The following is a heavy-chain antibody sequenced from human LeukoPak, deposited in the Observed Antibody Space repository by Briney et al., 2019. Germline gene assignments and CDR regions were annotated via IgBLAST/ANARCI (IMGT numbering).Heavy chain of an antibody. J-gene: IGHJ4*02. CDR2: IRYDGSNK. Sequence: PGGSLRLSCAASGFTFSSYGMHWVRQAPGKGLEWVAFIRYDGSNKYYADSVKGRFTISRDNSKNTLYLQMNSLRAEDTAVYYCASVQRGLLWFGEAFDYWGQGTLVTVSS. V-gene: IGHV3-30*02. D-gene: IGHD3-10*01. CDR1: GFTFSSYG. CDR3: ASVQRGLLWFGEAFDY.